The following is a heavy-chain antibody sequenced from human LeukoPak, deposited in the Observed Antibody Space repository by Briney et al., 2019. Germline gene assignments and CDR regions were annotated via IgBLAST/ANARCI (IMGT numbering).Heavy chain of an antibody. CDR3: TTIKVTWGY. D-gene: IGHD7-27*01. CDR1: GFTFSNAW. J-gene: IGHJ4*02. V-gene: IGHV3-15*01. CDR2: IKSEIDGGTT. Sequence: GGSLRLSCATSGFTFSNAWMTWVRQAPGKGLEWVGRIKSEIDGGTTDYAAFVKGRFTISRDDSESTLYLQMNSLNTEDTAVYYCTTIKVTWGYWGLGTLVTVSS.